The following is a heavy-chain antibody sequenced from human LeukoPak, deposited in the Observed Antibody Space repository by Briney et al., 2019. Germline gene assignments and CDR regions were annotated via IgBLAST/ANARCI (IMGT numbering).Heavy chain of an antibody. J-gene: IGHJ4*02. CDR3: TTHLPYNY. D-gene: IGHD1-14*01. Sequence: GGSLRLSCAASGFTFTNAWMSWVRQAPGKGLEWVGRIKSKNDGGKTEYAAPGKGKFTIARDDSKNTLFLQMNSLKTEDTAVYYCTTHLPYNYWGQGTLVTVSS. CDR2: IKSKNDGGKT. CDR1: GFTFTNAW. V-gene: IGHV3-15*01.